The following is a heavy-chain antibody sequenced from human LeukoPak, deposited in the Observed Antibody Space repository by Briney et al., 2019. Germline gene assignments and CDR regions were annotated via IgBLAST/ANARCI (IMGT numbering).Heavy chain of an antibody. J-gene: IGHJ4*02. D-gene: IGHD3-16*02. V-gene: IGHV4-59*01. CDR2: IYDSGST. CDR1: GGSISSYY. CDR3: ARGQPDYDYVWGSYRYNTPFDY. Sequence: NPSETLSLTCTVSGGSISSYYWSWIRQPPGKGLEWIGYIYDSGSTNYNPSLKSRVTISVDTSKNQLSLKLSSVTAADTAVYYCARGQPDYDYVWGSYRYNTPFDYWGQGTLVTVSS.